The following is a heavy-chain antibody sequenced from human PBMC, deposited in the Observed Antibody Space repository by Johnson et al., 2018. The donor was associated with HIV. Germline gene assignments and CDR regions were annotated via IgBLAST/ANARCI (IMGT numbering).Heavy chain of an antibody. J-gene: IGHJ3*02. CDR1: GFTFSSYG. CDR3: AKARSSGQVAFDI. D-gene: IGHD6-19*01. CDR2: IRYDGSNK. Sequence: QMLLVESGGGVVQTGGSLRLSCAASGFTFSSYGMHWVRQAPGKGLEWVAFIRYDGSNKYYADSVKGRFTISRDNSENTLYLQMNSLRAEDTAVYYCAKARSSGQVAFDIWGQGTLVTVSS. V-gene: IGHV3-30*02.